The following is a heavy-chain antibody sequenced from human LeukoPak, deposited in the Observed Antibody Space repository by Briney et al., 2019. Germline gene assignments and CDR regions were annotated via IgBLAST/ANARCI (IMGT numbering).Heavy chain of an antibody. CDR2: MNPNSGNT. Sequence: GASVKVSCKASGYTFTSYDINWVRQATGQGLEWMGWMNPNSGNTGYAQKFQGRVTITRNTSISTAYMELGSLRSEDTAVYYCARVPRYYDFWSGYNNLDYWGQGTLVTVSS. CDR3: ARVPRYYDFWSGYNNLDY. D-gene: IGHD3-3*01. J-gene: IGHJ4*02. V-gene: IGHV1-8*01. CDR1: GYTFTSYD.